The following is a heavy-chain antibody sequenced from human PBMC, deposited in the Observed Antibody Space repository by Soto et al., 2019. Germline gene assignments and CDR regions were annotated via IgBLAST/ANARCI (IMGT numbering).Heavy chain of an antibody. CDR1: GGSISSSSYY. D-gene: IGHD5-12*01. J-gene: IGHJ6*02. V-gene: IGHV4-39*01. CDR2: IYYSGST. CDR3: AGYSGYDRSYYYYGMDV. Sequence: PSETLSLTCTVSGGSISSSSYYWGWIRQPPGKGLEWIGSIYYSGSTYYNPSLKSRVTISVDTSKNQFSLKLSSVTAADTAVYYCAGYSGYDRSYYYYGMDVWGQGTTVTVSS.